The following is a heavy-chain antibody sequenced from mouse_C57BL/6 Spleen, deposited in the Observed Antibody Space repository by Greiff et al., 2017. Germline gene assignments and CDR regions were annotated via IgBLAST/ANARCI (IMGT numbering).Heavy chain of an antibody. Sequence: VQLQQPGAELVKPGASVKLSCKASGYTFTSYWMHWVKQRPGQGLEWIGMIHPNSGSTNYNEKFKSKATLTVDKSSSTAYMQLSSLTSEDSAVYYCARLTNWYYYAMDYWGQGTSVTVSS. J-gene: IGHJ4*01. CDR3: ARLTNWYYYAMDY. V-gene: IGHV1-64*01. CDR1: GYTFTSYW. D-gene: IGHD4-1*01. CDR2: IHPNSGST.